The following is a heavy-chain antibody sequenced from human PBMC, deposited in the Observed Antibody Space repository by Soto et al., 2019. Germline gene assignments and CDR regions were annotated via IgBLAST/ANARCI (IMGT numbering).Heavy chain of an antibody. CDR3: AASGRHFLGYDYKDTEGLDI. D-gene: IGHD4-4*01. CDR2: IIPLFNVA. V-gene: IGHV1-69*01. J-gene: IGHJ3*02. CDR1: GGTFSNFA. Sequence: QVQLVQSGPEVKKPGSSVKVSCEASGGTFSNFAVNWVRQAPGQGLEWVGGIIPLFNVAKYAQKFEGRVTIVADDSTSTAYMDLSSLRSDDTAVYYCAASGRHFLGYDYKDTEGLDIWGQGTMVTVSS.